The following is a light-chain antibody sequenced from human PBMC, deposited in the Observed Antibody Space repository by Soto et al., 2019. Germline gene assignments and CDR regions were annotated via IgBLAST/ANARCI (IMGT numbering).Light chain of an antibody. V-gene: IGKV3-20*01. Sequence: IVLTQSPGTLSLSPGERTTLSCRASQSISRYLAWYQQKPGQGPRLLIYGASSRATGTPDRFSCSGSGTDFTLTINSLEPEDCALYYCQQYGSSPPTFDQGTKVDIK. CDR1: QSISRY. CDR2: GAS. CDR3: QQYGSSPPT. J-gene: IGKJ1*01.